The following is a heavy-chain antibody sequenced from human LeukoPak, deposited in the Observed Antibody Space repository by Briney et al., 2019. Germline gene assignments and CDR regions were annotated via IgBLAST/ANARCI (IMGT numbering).Heavy chain of an antibody. CDR1: GGSISSYY. CDR3: ARDNGAALDAFDI. CDR2: IYYSGST. D-gene: IGHD6-6*01. V-gene: IGHV4-59*01. Sequence: SETLSLTCTVSGGSISSYYWSWIRQPPGKGLEWIGYIYYSGSTNYNPSLKSRVTISVDTSKNQFSLKLSSVTAADTAVYYCARDNGAALDAFDIWGQGTMVTVSS. J-gene: IGHJ3*02.